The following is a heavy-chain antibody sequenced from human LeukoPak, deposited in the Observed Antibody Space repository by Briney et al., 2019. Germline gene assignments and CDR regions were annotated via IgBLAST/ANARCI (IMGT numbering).Heavy chain of an antibody. CDR2: INPNSGAT. CDR3: ARGRIAVAGRGAFDI. V-gene: IGHV1-2*02. D-gene: IGHD6-19*01. J-gene: IGHJ3*02. Sequence: ASVKVSCKASGYTFTGYSMHWVRQAPGQELEWMGWINPNSGATNYAQKFQGRVTMTRDTSISTAYMELRRLRSDDTAAYYSARGRIAVAGRGAFDIWGQGTMVTVSS. CDR1: GYTFTGYS.